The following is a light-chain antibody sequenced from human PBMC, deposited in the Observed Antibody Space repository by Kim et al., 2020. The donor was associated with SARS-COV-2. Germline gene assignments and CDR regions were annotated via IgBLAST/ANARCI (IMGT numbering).Light chain of an antibody. Sequence: ISCTRTSSDAGGYTYVSSYQQPPGEAPTLRIYDVSNRPSGHPDRFSSCKSGNTASLTISGHQAEDEADYYCCSYACSYTNSVFGTGTKVTVL. V-gene: IGLV2-11*01. CDR1: SSDAGGYTY. CDR3: CSYACSYTNSV. J-gene: IGLJ1*01. CDR2: DVS.